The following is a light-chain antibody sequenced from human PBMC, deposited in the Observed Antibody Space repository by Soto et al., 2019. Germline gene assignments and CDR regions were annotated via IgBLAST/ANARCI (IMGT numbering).Light chain of an antibody. J-gene: IGLJ1*01. V-gene: IGLV2-14*01. CDR1: SSDVGLYNY. CDR2: DVS. Sequence: QSALTQPASVSGSPGQSITISCTGTSSDVGLYNYVSWYQQHPGKAPKLMIYDVSNRPSGVSNRFSGSKSGNTASLTISGLQAEDEAEYYCSSYTTNNTPVFGTETKLTVL. CDR3: SSYTTNNTPV.